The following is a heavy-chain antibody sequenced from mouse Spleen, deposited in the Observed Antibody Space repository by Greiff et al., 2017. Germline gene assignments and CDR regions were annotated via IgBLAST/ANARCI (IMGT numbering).Heavy chain of an antibody. CDR3: ARSSSLLRPSWFAY. CDR2: INPNYGTT. CDR1: GYSLTDYN. V-gene: IGHV1-39*01. Sequence: VQLQQSGPELVKPGASVKISCKASGYSLTDYNMNWVKQSHGKSLEWIGVINPNYGTTSYNQKFKGKATLTVDQSSSTAYMQLNSLTSEDSAVYYCARSSSLLRPSWFAYWGQGTLVTVSA. D-gene: IGHD1-2*01. J-gene: IGHJ3*01.